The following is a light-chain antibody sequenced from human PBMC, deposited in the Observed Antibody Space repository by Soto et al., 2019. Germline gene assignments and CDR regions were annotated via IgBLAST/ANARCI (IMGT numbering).Light chain of an antibody. CDR2: WAS. CDR3: QQYYTTLS. V-gene: IGKV4-1*01. CDR1: QSVLYNSDNKNY. J-gene: IGKJ4*01. Sequence: DIVLTQSPDSLAVSLGERATINCKSSQSVLYNSDNKNYLAWYQQKPGQPPKLLIHWASTRDSGVPDRCSGRGSDADFTLTISSLQAEDVSVYYYQQYYTTLSFGGGTKVEIK.